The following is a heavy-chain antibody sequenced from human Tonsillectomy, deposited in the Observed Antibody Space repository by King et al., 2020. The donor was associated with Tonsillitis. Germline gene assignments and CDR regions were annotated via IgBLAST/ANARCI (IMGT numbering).Heavy chain of an antibody. D-gene: IGHD3-10*01. CDR1: GGFIRSFY. J-gene: IGHJ6*02. CDR2: IYYSGTT. CDR3: ARGWFGEDYYYYGLDV. Sequence: QLQESGPGLVKPSETLSLTCTVSGGFIRSFYWSWIRQPPGKGLEWIGYIYYSGTTYYNPSLKSRVTISVDTSKNQFSLKLSSVTAADTAVYYCARGWFGEDYYYYGLDVWGPGTTVTVSS. V-gene: IGHV4-59*01.